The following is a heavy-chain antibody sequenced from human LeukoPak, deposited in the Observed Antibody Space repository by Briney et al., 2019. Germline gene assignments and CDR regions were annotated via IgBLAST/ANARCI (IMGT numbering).Heavy chain of an antibody. CDR2: ISAYNGNT. D-gene: IGHD6-19*01. Sequence: ASVKVSCKASGYTFTSYGISWVRQAPGQGLEWMGWISAYNGNTNYAQKLQGRVTMTTDASTSTAYMELSSLRSEDTAMYYCASKDSSGWYEEAWGQGTLVTVSS. CDR3: ASKDSSGWYEEA. CDR1: GYTFTSYG. V-gene: IGHV1-18*01. J-gene: IGHJ5*02.